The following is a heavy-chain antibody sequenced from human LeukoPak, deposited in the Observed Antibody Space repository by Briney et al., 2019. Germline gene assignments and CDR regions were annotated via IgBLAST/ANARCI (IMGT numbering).Heavy chain of an antibody. V-gene: IGHV3-48*03. CDR1: GFTFSSYE. J-gene: IGHJ4*02. D-gene: IGHD3-10*01. CDR3: ARVAPVWFGELNLDY. Sequence: GGSLRLSCAASGFTFSSYEMNWVRQAPGKGLEWVSYISSSGSTIYYADSVKGRFTISRDNAKNSLYLQMNSLRAEDTAVYYCARVAPVWFGELNLDYWGQGTLVTVSS. CDR2: ISSSGSTI.